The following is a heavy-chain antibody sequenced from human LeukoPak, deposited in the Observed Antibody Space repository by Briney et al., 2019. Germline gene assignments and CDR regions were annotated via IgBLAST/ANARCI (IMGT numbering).Heavy chain of an antibody. CDR3: ARAAPGRSGSSTLDH. Sequence: ASVKVSCKTSGGTFSNYAISWVRQAPRQGLEWMGRIIPILDITKYAQKFQGRVTITVDKSTSTAYMELNSLTYADTAVYYCARAAPGRSGSSTLDHWGQGTLVTVSS. D-gene: IGHD1-26*01. CDR1: GGTFSNYA. J-gene: IGHJ4*02. CDR2: IIPILDIT. V-gene: IGHV1-69*10.